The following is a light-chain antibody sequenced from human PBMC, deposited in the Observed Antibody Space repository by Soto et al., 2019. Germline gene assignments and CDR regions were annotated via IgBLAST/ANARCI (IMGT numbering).Light chain of an antibody. V-gene: IGKV3-15*01. CDR3: QQYNNGPPFT. J-gene: IGKJ2*01. Sequence: EIVMTQSPATLSVSPGDRATLSCRASQGVSSNLAWYQQKPGQAPRLLIYGASTRATGIPARFSGSGSGTELSLTISSLQSEDFAVYFCQQYNNGPPFTFGQGTKLEIK. CDR2: GAS. CDR1: QGVSSN.